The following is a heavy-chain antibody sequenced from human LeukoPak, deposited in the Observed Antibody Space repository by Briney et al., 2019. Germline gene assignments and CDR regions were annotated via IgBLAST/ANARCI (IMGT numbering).Heavy chain of an antibody. Sequence: GRSLRLSCAASGFTFDDYAMHWVRQAPGKGLEWVSGISWNSGSIGYADSVKGRFTISRDNAKNSLYLQMNSLRAKDTALYYCAKARAAAGTYYGMDVWGQGTTVTVSS. V-gene: IGHV3-9*01. CDR2: ISWNSGSI. CDR1: GFTFDDYA. J-gene: IGHJ6*02. CDR3: AKARAAAGTYYGMDV. D-gene: IGHD6-13*01.